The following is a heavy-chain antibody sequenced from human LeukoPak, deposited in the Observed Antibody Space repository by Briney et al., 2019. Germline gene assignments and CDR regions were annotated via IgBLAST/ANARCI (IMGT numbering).Heavy chain of an antibody. CDR2: IWYDGSNK. J-gene: IGHJ4*02. CDR1: GFTFSSYG. Sequence: GRSLRLSCAASGFTFSSYGMHWVRQAPGKGLEWVAVIWYDGSNKYYSDSVKGRFTISRDNSKNTLYLQMNGLRAEDTAVYYCARDRGSSDYWGQGTLVTVSS. V-gene: IGHV3-33*01. CDR3: ARDRGSSDY. D-gene: IGHD6-6*01.